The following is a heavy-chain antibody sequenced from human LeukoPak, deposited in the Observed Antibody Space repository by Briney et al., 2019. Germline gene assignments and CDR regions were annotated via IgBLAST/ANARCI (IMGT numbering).Heavy chain of an antibody. J-gene: IGHJ6*03. CDR3: ARLGGPDYYFYYYMDV. CDR1: GFTFDDFG. CDR2: VNWNGDGT. V-gene: IGHV3-20*04. Sequence: GGSLRLSCAASGFTFDDFGMGWVRQAPGKGLEWVSGVNWNGDGTGYADSVEGRFTISRDNANNSLYLQMNSLRVEDTALYYCARLGGPDYYFYYYMDVWGKGTTVTVSS. D-gene: IGHD1-26*01.